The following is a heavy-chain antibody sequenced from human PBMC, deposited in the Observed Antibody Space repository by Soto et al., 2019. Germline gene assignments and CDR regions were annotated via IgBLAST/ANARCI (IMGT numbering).Heavy chain of an antibody. J-gene: IGHJ4*02. CDR2: ISSSGSSI. CDR3: ARVLGQLLFDY. D-gene: IGHD2-2*01. CDR1: AFTFSDYY. V-gene: IGHV3-11*01. Sequence: GGSLRLSCAASAFTFSDYYMIWIRQTPGKGLECVSYISSSGSSIYYADSVKGRFTISRDNAKNSLYLQMNSLRAEDTAVYYWARVLGQLLFDYWGQGTLVTVSS.